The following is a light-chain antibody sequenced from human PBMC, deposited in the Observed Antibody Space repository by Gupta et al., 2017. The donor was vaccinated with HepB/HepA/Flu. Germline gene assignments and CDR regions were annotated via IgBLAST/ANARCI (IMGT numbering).Light chain of an antibody. CDR1: SSNIGSNP. J-gene: IGLJ1*01. CDR3: AEWDNSLISVV. V-gene: IGLV1-44*01. Sequence: HSALTPPPSASGTPGQRVTTSCSGSSSNIGSNPVSWYQQLPGTAPKPLITCNDQRPSAVPDRFSGSKAGAYASLEIRVLQSEEEADDYCAEWDNSLISVVFGSGTRVTVL. CDR2: CND.